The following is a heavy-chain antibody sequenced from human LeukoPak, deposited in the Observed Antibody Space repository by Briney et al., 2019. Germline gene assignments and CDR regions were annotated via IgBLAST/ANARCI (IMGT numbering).Heavy chain of an antibody. CDR2: INPDGRGP. Sequence: PGGSLRLSCAASGFSFSSYWMHWVRQAPGKGLMWVARINPDGRGPSYADSVKGRFTISTDNAKNTVYLQMNSLRVEDTAAYYCTRETTTFDYWGQGALVTVSS. CDR1: GFSFSSYW. CDR3: TRETTTFDY. D-gene: IGHD1-1*01. J-gene: IGHJ4*02. V-gene: IGHV3-74*01.